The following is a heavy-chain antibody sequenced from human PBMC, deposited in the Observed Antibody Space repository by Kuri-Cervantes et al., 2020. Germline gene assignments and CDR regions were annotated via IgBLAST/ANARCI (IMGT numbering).Heavy chain of an antibody. Sequence: GESLKISCAASGFTVSSNYMSWVRQAPGKGLEWVSVIYTGGSTHYADSVKGRFTISRDNSKNTLYLQMSSLRAEDTAVYYCASIRHCSSTSCYLYYYYYMDVWGKGTTVTVSS. V-gene: IGHV3-53*01. J-gene: IGHJ6*03. CDR3: ASIRHCSSTSCYLYYYYYMDV. CDR2: IYTGGST. D-gene: IGHD2-2*01. CDR1: GFTVSSNY.